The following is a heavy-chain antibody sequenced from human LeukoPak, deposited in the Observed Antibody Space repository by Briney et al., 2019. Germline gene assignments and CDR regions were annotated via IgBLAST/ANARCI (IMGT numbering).Heavy chain of an antibody. CDR1: GGSFSGYY. CDR3: ARLHFGYCSSTSCGY. V-gene: IGHV4-34*01. J-gene: IGHJ4*02. CDR2: INHSGST. Sequence: SETLSLTCAVYGGSFSGYYWSWIRQPPGKGLEWIGEINHSGSTNYNPSLKSRVTISVDTSKNQFSLKLSSVTAADTAVYYCARLHFGYCSSTSCGYWGQGTLVPVSS. D-gene: IGHD2-2*03.